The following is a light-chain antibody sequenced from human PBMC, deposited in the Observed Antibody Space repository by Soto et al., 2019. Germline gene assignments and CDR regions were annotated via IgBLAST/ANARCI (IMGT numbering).Light chain of an antibody. Sequence: IVLTQSPATLSLSPGETPSLSCRASQSAGNFLAWYKQKPGQAPRLLSYYVSTRATGIPARVSGSGSGTEFTLTINSLKSEDSAVYYCQQHNQWPITFGQGTRLEI. V-gene: IGKV3D-15*01. CDR3: QQHNQWPIT. J-gene: IGKJ5*01. CDR1: QSAGNF. CDR2: YVS.